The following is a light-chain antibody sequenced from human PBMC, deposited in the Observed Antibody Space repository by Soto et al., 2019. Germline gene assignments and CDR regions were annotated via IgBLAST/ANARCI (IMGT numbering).Light chain of an antibody. V-gene: IGKV3-15*01. CDR2: GAS. CDR1: QSVSSSY. J-gene: IGKJ1*01. Sequence: EFVLTQSPGTLSLSPGEGATLSCRASQSVSSSYLAWYQQKPGQAPRLLIYGASTRATGIPARFSGSGSGTEFTLTISSLQSEDFAVYYCQQYSIWRTFGQGTKVDI. CDR3: QQYSIWRT.